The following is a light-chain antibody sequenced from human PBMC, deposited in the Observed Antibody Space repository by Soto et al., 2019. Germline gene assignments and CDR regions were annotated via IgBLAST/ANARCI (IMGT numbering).Light chain of an antibody. J-gene: IGKJ1*01. Sequence: EIVLTQSPGTLSLSPGERATLSCRASQSVGKNYLAWYQHKSGQAPRLLIHGASNRATGIPDRFSGSGSGTDSSLTISSLEPGDLAVYYCQQYGSSPRTFGQGTKVDIK. CDR2: GAS. CDR1: QSVGKNY. V-gene: IGKV3-20*01. CDR3: QQYGSSPRT.